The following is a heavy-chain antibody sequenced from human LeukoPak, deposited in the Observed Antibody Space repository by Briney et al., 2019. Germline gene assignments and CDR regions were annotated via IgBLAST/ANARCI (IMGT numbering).Heavy chain of an antibody. CDR3: TRPSYYDSRGYSTNGFDI. CDR2: NRDKSKSYTT. CDR1: GFTASDHY. Sequence: LGGSLRLSCVASGFTASDHYIDGVRQAPGKGLEWVGRNRDKSKSYTTDYAASVRGRFTISRDDSKNSLYLQMYSLKTEDTAVYFCTRPSYYDSRGYSTNGFDIWGQGTMVTVSS. D-gene: IGHD3-22*01. V-gene: IGHV3-72*01. J-gene: IGHJ3*02.